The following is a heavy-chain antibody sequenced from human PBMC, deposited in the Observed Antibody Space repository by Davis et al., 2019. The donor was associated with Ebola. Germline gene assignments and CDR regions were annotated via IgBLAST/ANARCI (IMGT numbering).Heavy chain of an antibody. J-gene: IGHJ4*02. CDR1: GGTFSSYG. CDR3: ARVQGYCTSTRCYTLGGCDY. CDR2: IIPIFGTT. D-gene: IGHD2-2*02. V-gene: IGHV1-69*13. Sequence: AASVKVSCKASGGTFSSYGISWVRQAPGQGLEWMGGIIPIFGTTFYAQNFQGRVTITADESTSTAYMELRSLRSDDTAVYYCARVQGYCTSTRCYTLGGCDYWGQGTLVTVSS.